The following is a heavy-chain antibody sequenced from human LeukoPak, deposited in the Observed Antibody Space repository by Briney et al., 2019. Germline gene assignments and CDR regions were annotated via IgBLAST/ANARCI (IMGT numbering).Heavy chain of an antibody. D-gene: IGHD1/OR15-1a*01. J-gene: IGHJ4*02. CDR2: GYYSGST. Sequence: SETLSLTRTFSGGSISTSSLYWGWIRQPPGKGLEWIGSGYYSGSTHYSPSLKSRVTISVDTSKNQFSLNLSSMTAADTAVYYCARRTGTAGGNHFDYWGQGTLVTVSS. V-gene: IGHV4-39*01. CDR3: ARRTGTAGGNHFDY. CDR1: GGSISTSSLY.